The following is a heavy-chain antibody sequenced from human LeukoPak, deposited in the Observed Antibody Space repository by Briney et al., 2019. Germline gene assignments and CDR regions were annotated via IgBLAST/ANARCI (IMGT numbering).Heavy chain of an antibody. CDR3: AKDIGYCTNGVCYTGFDY. V-gene: IGHV3-7*03. J-gene: IGHJ4*02. Sequence: GGSLRLSCAASGFTFSSYWMSWVRQAPGKGLEWVANIKQDGSEKYYVDSVKGRFTISRDNSKNTLYLQMNSLRAEDTAVYYCAKDIGYCTNGVCYTGFDYWGQGTLVTVSS. CDR2: IKQDGSEK. CDR1: GFTFSSYW. D-gene: IGHD2-8*01.